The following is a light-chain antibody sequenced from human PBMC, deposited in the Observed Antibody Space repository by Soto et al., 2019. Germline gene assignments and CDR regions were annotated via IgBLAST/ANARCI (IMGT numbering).Light chain of an antibody. J-gene: IGLJ1*01. CDR1: STDVGGYNY. CDR2: EVS. V-gene: IGLV2-8*01. CDR3: SSYAGSLYV. Sequence: QSVLTQPPSASGSPGQSVTISCTGTSTDVGGYNYVSWYQQHPGKAPKLIIYEVSKRPSGVPDRFSGSKSGNTASLTVSGLQAEDEADYYCSSYAGSLYVFVSGTKVTVL.